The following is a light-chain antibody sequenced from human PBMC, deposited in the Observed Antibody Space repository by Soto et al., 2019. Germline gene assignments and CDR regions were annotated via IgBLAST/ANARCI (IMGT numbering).Light chain of an antibody. CDR1: QNIRSR. J-gene: IGKJ1*01. Sequence: DIQMTQSPSSLSASVGDRVTITCRASQNIRSRLAWFQQKPGKAPKLLIYDASSLESGVPQRFSASRSGTEFTLTISSLQTDDFSTYYCQQYHSYWTFGQGTKVDIK. CDR2: DAS. V-gene: IGKV1-5*01. CDR3: QQYHSYWT.